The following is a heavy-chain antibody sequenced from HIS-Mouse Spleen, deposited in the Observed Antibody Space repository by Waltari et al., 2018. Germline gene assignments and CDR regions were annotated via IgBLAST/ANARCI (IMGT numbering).Heavy chain of an antibody. CDR3: ARGAVAGDAFDI. V-gene: IGHV3-30*04. D-gene: IGHD6-19*01. CDR2: ISYDGSNK. J-gene: IGHJ3*02. Sequence: QVQLVESGGVVVQPGRSLRLPCAASGFPFSSSAMHWVRQAPGKGLEWVAFISYDGSNKYYADSVKGRFTISRDNSKNTLYLQMNSLRAEDTAVYYCARGAVAGDAFDIWGQGTMVTVSS. CDR1: GFPFSSSA.